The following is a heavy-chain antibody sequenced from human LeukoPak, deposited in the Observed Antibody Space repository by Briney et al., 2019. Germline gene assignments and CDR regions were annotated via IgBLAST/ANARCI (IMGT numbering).Heavy chain of an antibody. Sequence: SETLSLTCAVYGGSFSGYYWSWIRQPPGKGLEWIGEINHSGSTNYNPSLKSRVTISVDTSKNQFSLKLSSVTAADTAVYYCARLLYGSGSYYNYYYYYMDVWGKGTTVTVSS. CDR2: INHSGST. CDR3: ARLLYGSGSYYNYYYYYMDV. J-gene: IGHJ6*03. V-gene: IGHV4-34*01. CDR1: GGSFSGYY. D-gene: IGHD3-10*01.